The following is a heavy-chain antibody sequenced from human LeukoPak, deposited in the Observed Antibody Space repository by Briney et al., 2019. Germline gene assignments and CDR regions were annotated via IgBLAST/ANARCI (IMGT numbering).Heavy chain of an antibody. J-gene: IGHJ4*02. CDR3: ARDRNALWFGY. Sequence: ASVKVSCKASGGTFSSYAISWVRQAPGQGLEWMGRIIPIFGIANYAQKFQGRVTITADESTSTAYMELSSLRSEDTAVYYCARDRNALWFGYWGQGTLVTVSS. D-gene: IGHD3-10*01. CDR1: GGTFSSYA. CDR2: IIPIFGIA. V-gene: IGHV1-69*13.